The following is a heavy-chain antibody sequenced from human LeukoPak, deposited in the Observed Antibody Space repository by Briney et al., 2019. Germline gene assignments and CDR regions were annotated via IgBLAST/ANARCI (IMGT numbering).Heavy chain of an antibody. Sequence: ASVKVSCKASGYTFTSYYMHWVRQAPGQGLEWMGIINPSGGSTSYAQKFQGRVTMTRDMSTSTVYMELSSLRSEDTAVYYCARDHYYGGSGYSDAFDIWGQGTMVTVSS. CDR3: ARDHYYGGSGYSDAFDI. CDR2: INPSGGST. D-gene: IGHD3-22*01. CDR1: GYTFTSYY. J-gene: IGHJ3*02. V-gene: IGHV1-46*01.